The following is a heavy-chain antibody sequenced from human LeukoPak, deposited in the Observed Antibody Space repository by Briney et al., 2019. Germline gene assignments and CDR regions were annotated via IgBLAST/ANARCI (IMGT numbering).Heavy chain of an antibody. V-gene: IGHV3-9*01. CDR1: GFTFDDYA. J-gene: IGHJ4*02. CDR2: ISWNSGSI. Sequence: GGSLRLSCAASGFTFDDYAMHWVRQAPGKGLEWVSGISWNSGSIGYADSVKGRFTISRDNAKNSLYLQMNSLRAEDTALYYCAKARSFWSGSDYWGQGTLVTVSS. D-gene: IGHD3-3*01. CDR3: AKARSFWSGSDY.